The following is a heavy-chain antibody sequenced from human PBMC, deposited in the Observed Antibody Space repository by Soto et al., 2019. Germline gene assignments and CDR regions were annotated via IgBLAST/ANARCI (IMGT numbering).Heavy chain of an antibody. J-gene: IGHJ6*02. CDR1: GGSINNYY. V-gene: IGHV4-59*01. CDR2: IHYSGTT. CDR3: AGDTYGMDV. Sequence: QVHFQESGPGLVKPSETLSLTCTVSGGSINNYYCNWVRQPPGKGLEWIGSIHYSGTTHYNPSLATRGTISAARAKNQFSLKLNSVTAADTAVYYCAGDTYGMDVWGQATTVTVSS.